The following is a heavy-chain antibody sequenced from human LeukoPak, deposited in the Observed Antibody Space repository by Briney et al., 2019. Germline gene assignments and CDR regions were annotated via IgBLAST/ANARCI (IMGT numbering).Heavy chain of an antibody. J-gene: IGHJ4*02. V-gene: IGHV3-23*01. Sequence: GGSLRLSCATSGFTFSSYAMSWVRQAPGRGLEWVSAISGSGGSTYYADSVKGRFTISRDNSKNTLYLQMNSLRAEDTAVYYCAKADYGDYWVYFDYWGQGTLVTVSS. CDR2: ISGSGGST. CDR3: AKADYGDYWVYFDY. CDR1: GFTFSSYA. D-gene: IGHD4-17*01.